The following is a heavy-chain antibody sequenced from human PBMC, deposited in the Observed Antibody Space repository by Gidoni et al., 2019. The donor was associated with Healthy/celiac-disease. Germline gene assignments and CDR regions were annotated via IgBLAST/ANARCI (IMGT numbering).Heavy chain of an antibody. V-gene: IGHV3-23*01. Sequence: EVQLLESGGGLVQPGGSLRLSCAASGFTFSSSAMSWVRQAPGKGLEWVSAISGSGGSTYYADSVKGRFTISRDKSKNTLYLQMNSLRAEDTAVYYCAKDYSSSWSGLAYNWFDPWGQGTLVTVSS. D-gene: IGHD6-13*01. CDR3: AKDYSSSWSGLAYNWFDP. J-gene: IGHJ5*02. CDR1: GFTFSSSA. CDR2: ISGSGGST.